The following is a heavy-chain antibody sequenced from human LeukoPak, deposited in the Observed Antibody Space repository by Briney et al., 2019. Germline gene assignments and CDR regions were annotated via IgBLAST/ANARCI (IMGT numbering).Heavy chain of an antibody. D-gene: IGHD5-18*01. CDR2: IYYSGST. CDR1: GGSISSYY. V-gene: IGHV4-59*01. CDR3: ARESRGYSYGAYFDY. Sequence: SETLSLTCTVSGGSISSYYWSWFRQPPGKGLEWIGYIYYSGSTNYNPPLKSRVTISVDTSKNQFSLKLSSVTAADTAVYYCARESRGYSYGAYFDYWGQGTLVTVSS. J-gene: IGHJ4*02.